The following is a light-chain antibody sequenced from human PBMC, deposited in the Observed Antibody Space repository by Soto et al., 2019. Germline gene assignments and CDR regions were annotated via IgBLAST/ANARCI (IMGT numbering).Light chain of an antibody. J-gene: IGKJ4*01. V-gene: IGKV3-20*01. Sequence: EIVLTQSPATLSLSLGERATLSCRASQSVSSYLAWYQQKPGQAPRLLIYNASNRATGIPARLSGSGSGTDFTLTISRMEPEDFAVYHCQQYGSSPTFGGGTKVDIK. CDR2: NAS. CDR1: QSVSSY. CDR3: QQYGSSPT.